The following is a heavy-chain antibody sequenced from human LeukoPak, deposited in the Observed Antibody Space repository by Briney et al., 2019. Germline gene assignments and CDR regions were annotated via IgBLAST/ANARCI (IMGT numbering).Heavy chain of an antibody. V-gene: IGHV3-21*01. J-gene: IGHJ6*03. CDR3: ARDSRGMWLRLIRYYYYYYMDV. CDR2: ISSSSSYI. D-gene: IGHD5-12*01. CDR1: GFTVSSNY. Sequence: GGSLRLSCAASGFTVSSNYMSWVRQAPGKGLEWVSSISSSSSYIYYADSVKGRFTISRDNAKNSLYLQMNSLRAEDTAVYYCARDSRGMWLRLIRYYYYYYMDVWGKGTTVTVSS.